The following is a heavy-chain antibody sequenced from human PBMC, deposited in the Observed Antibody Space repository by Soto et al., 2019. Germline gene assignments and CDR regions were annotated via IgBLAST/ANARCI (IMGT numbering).Heavy chain of an antibody. CDR1: GFTFSSYA. CDR3: ARGPGYYFDY. V-gene: IGHV3-64*01. Sequence: EVQLVESGGGLVQPGVSLSLSCAASGFTFSSYAMHWVRQAPGKGLEYVSAISSNGGSTYYANSVKGRFTISRDNSKNTLYLQMGSMRAEDMAVYYCARGPGYYFDYWGQGTLVTVSS. CDR2: ISSNGGST. J-gene: IGHJ4*02.